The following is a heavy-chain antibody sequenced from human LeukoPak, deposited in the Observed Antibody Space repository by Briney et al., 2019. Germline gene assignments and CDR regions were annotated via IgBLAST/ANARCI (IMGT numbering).Heavy chain of an antibody. V-gene: IGHV4-39*07. CDR1: GGSISSSSYY. Sequence: SETLSLTCTVSGGSISSSSYYWGWIRQPPGKGLEWIGSIYYSGSTYYNPSLKSRVTISVDTSKNQFSLKLSSVTAADTAVYYCAREGRRYYDSSGSFDYWGQGTLVTVSS. J-gene: IGHJ4*02. CDR3: AREGRRYYDSSGSFDY. CDR2: IYYSGST. D-gene: IGHD3-22*01.